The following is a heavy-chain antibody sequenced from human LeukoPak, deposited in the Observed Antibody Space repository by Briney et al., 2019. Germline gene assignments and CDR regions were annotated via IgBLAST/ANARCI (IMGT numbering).Heavy chain of an antibody. V-gene: IGHV4-31*03. CDR2: IYYSGST. CDR3: ARGGDGPGRDFDY. D-gene: IGHD4-17*01. Sequence: SETLSLTCTVSGGSISSGGYYWSWIRQHPGKGLEWIGYIYYSGSTYYNPSLKSRVTISVDTSKNQFSLKLSSVTAADTAVYYCARGGDGPGRDFDYWGQGTLVTVSS. J-gene: IGHJ4*02. CDR1: GGSISSGGYY.